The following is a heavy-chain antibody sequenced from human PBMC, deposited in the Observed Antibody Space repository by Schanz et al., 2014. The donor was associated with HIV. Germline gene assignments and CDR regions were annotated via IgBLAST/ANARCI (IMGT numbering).Heavy chain of an antibody. CDR2: IWYDGSNK. V-gene: IGHV3-33*01. CDR1: GFTFSSYG. CDR3: ARDGSLNRGFDY. D-gene: IGHD3-10*01. J-gene: IGHJ4*02. Sequence: QVRLVQSGGGVVQPGRSLRLSCAASGFTFSSYGMHWVRQAPGKGLEWVAVIWYDGSNKYYADSVKGRFTVSRDNSKNTLYLQMNSLRAEDTAVYYCARDGSLNRGFDYWGQGTLVTVSS.